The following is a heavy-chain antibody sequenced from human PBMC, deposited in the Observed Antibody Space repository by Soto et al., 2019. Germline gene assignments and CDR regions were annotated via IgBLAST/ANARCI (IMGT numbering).Heavy chain of an antibody. CDR2: IYYSGST. Sequence: SETLSLTCSVSGGSISSYYWSWIRQPPGKGLEWIGYIYYSGSTNYNPSLKSRVTISVDTSKNQFSLKLSSVTAADTAVYYCARGDYDILTGYHFDYWGQGTLVTVS. D-gene: IGHD3-9*01. J-gene: IGHJ4*02. CDR3: ARGDYDILTGYHFDY. V-gene: IGHV4-59*01. CDR1: GGSISSYY.